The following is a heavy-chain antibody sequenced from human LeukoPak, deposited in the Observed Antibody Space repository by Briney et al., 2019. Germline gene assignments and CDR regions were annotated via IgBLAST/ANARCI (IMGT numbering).Heavy chain of an antibody. CDR2: ITTSGGNT. J-gene: IGHJ4*02. V-gene: IGHV3-23*01. CDR3: AKDGREYSSSWYGLDY. CDR1: GFTFSSYA. D-gene: IGHD6-13*01. Sequence: GGSLRLSCAASGFTFSSYALSWVRQAPGEGLEWVSSITTSGGNTYYADSVKGRFTISRDNSKNTLYLQMNSLRAEDTAVYYCAKDGREYSSSWYGLDYWGQGALVTVSS.